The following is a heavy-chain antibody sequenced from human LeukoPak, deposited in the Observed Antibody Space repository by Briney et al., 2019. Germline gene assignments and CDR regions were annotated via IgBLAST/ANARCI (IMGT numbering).Heavy chain of an antibody. V-gene: IGHV3-30*18. CDR2: ISYDGSNK. CDR1: GFTFSSYG. J-gene: IGHJ6*02. CDR3: AKDWGPYSSGWYYYYYYGMDV. D-gene: IGHD6-13*01. Sequence: GGSLRLSCAASGFTFSSYGMHWVRQAPGKGLEWVAVISYDGSNKYYADSVKGRFTISRDNSKNTLYLQMNSLRAEDTAVYYCAKDWGPYSSGWYYYYYYGMDVWGQGTTVTVSS.